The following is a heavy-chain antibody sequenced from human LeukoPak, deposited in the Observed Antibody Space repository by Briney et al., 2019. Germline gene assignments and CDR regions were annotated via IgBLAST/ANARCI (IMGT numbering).Heavy chain of an antibody. V-gene: IGHV4-38-2*01. CDR2: IYHSGST. D-gene: IGHD3-22*01. CDR1: GYSISGGYY. CDR3: AGSMIVVVTHAFDI. Sequence: SETLSLTCAVSGYSISGGYYWGWIRQPPGKGLEWIGSIYHSGSTYYNPSLKSRVTISVDTSKNQFSLKLSSVTAADTAVYYCAGSMIVVVTHAFDIWGQGTMVTVSS. J-gene: IGHJ3*02.